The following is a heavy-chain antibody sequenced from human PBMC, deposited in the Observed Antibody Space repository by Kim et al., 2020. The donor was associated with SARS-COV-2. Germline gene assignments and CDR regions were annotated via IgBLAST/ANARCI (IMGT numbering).Heavy chain of an antibody. Sequence: HKCRGTISVDTSKHQFSLKLSSVTAADTAVYYCARGPYDSSGYYNDAFDIWGQGTMVTVSS. V-gene: IGHV4-59*09. D-gene: IGHD3-22*01. CDR3: ARGPYDSSGYYNDAFDI. J-gene: IGHJ3*02.